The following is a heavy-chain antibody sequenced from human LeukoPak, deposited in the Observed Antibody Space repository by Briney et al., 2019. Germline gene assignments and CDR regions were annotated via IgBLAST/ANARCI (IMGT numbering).Heavy chain of an antibody. D-gene: IGHD5-12*01. J-gene: IGHJ4*02. CDR2: ISSSSSYI. CDR3: ARRRPASGYLL. CDR1: GFTFSSYA. V-gene: IGHV3-21*01. Sequence: PGGSLRLSCAASGFTFSSYAMNWVRQAPGKGLEWVSSISSSSSYIYYADSVKGRFTISRDNAKNSLYLQMNSLRAEDTAVYYCARRRPASGYLLWGQGTLVTVSS.